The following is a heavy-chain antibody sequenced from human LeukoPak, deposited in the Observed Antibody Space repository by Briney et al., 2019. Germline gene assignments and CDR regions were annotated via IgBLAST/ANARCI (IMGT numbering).Heavy chain of an antibody. V-gene: IGHV4-39*02. CDR2: IYYSGNT. CDR1: GVSISSSNSY. D-gene: IGHD6-13*01. CDR3: ARDLRYSSSQKPFHY. J-gene: IGHJ4*02. Sequence: SETLSLTCTVSGVSISSSNSYWGWIRQPPGKGLGWIGSIYYSGNTYYNPSLKSQVSISIDTTKNQFSLRLTSVTAADTAVYYCARDLRYSSSQKPFHYWGQGTLVTVSS.